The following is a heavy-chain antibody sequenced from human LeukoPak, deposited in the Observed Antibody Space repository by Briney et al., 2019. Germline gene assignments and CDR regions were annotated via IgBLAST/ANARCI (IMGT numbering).Heavy chain of an antibody. V-gene: IGHV4-39*01. J-gene: IGHJ4*02. CDR2: IYYSGNT. CDR3: ARQTGSGLFILP. D-gene: IGHD3/OR15-3a*01. Sequence: KPSETGSLTCTVSGVSISSSNSYWCWIRQPPGKGLEWIGSIYYSGNTYYNASLKSQVSISIDTSKNQFSLKLTSVTAADTAVYYCARQTGSGLFILPGGQGTLVTVSS. CDR1: GVSISSSNSY.